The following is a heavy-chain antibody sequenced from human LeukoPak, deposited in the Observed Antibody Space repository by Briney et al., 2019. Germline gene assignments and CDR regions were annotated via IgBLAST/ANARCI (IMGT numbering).Heavy chain of an antibody. CDR3: ARGGGSYPGGFDY. V-gene: IGHV1-2*02. D-gene: IGHD1-26*01. J-gene: IGHJ4*02. Sequence: ASVKVSCKASGYTFTVYYMHWVRQAPGQGLEWMGWINPNSGGTNYAQKFQGRVTMTRDTSISTAYMELSRLRSDDTAVYYCARGGGSYPGGFDYWGQGTLVTVSS. CDR2: INPNSGGT. CDR1: GYTFTVYY.